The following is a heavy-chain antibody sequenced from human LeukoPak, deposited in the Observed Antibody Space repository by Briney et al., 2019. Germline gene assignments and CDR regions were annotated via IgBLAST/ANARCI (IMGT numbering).Heavy chain of an antibody. V-gene: IGHV3-15*01. J-gene: IGHJ4*02. CDR2: IKSKTAGGTT. CDR1: GLSVSDAW. CDR3: TGPPD. Sequence: PGGSLRLSCAASGLSVSDAWMSWVRQAPGKGLEWVGRIKSKTAGGTTDYVASVKGRFTISGDDSKNTLYLQMNSLSTEDTAVYYCTGPPDWGQGTLVTVSS.